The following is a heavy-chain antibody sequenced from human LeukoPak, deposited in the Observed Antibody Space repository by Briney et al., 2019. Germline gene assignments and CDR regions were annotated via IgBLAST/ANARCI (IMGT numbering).Heavy chain of an antibody. J-gene: IGHJ4*02. V-gene: IGHV5-51*01. Sequence: PGESLKISCQGSGYSFTRYWIGWVRQMPGKGLEWLGIIYPGDSDTTYNPSFQGQVTISADKSISTAYLQWSSLKASDTGIYYCARAAVAATLTGLDCWGQGTLVTVSS. CDR2: IYPGDSDT. CDR3: ARAAVAATLTGLDC. D-gene: IGHD6-19*01. CDR1: GYSFTRYW.